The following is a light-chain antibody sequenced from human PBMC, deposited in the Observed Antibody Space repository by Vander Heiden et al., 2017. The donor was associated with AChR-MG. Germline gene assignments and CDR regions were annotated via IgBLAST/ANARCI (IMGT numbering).Light chain of an antibody. CDR2: HDN. CDR3: QAWDSTSPYV. CDR1: KLGDKY. V-gene: IGLV3-1*01. Sequence: SYELTQPPSVSVSPGQTASISCSGDKLGDKYACWYQQKPGQSPGLVIFHDNKRPSGIPERFSGSNSGNTATLTITGTQPIDEADYYCQAWDSTSPYVFGPGTRVTV. J-gene: IGLJ1*01.